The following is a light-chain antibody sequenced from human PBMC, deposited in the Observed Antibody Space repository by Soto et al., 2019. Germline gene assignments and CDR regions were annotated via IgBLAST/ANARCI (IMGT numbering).Light chain of an antibody. CDR1: SSDVGGYNY. V-gene: IGLV2-8*01. CDR3: CSYAGSNKKV. Sequence: QSVLTQPPSASGSPGQSVTISCTGTSSDVGGYNYVSWYQHHPGKAPKLMIYEVSKRPSGVPDRFSGSKSGNTASLTVSGLQAEDEADYYCCSYAGSNKKVFGGGTKVTVL. J-gene: IGLJ2*01. CDR2: EVS.